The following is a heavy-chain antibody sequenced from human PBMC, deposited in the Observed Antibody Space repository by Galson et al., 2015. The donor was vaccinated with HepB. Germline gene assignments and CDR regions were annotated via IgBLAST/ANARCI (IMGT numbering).Heavy chain of an antibody. CDR1: GFTFSSHA. V-gene: IGHV3-23*01. CDR2: MSGSTDST. Sequence: SLRLSCAASGFTFSSHAMSWVRQAPGQGLELVSVMSGSTDSTTYTDPVKGRFTISRDTSKNTLSLQMNSLKAEDTAIYYCAKKFYYTSSFHYDLFDYWGQGTLVTVSS. J-gene: IGHJ4*02. CDR3: AKKFYYTSSFHYDLFDY. D-gene: IGHD3-3*01.